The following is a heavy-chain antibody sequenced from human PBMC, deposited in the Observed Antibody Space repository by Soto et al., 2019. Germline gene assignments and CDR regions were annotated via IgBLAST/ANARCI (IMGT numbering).Heavy chain of an antibody. CDR1: GYIFTGYG. V-gene: IGHV1-18*01. J-gene: IGHJ5*02. CDR2: ISGYNGNT. Sequence: ASVKVSCKASGYIFTGYGLSWVRQAPGQGLEWMGWISGYNGNTNYAQKFQGRLTMTTDTSTSTAYMELRNLGSDDTAVYYCARDLHHPKPNWFDPWGQGTLVTVSS. CDR3: ARDLHHPKPNWFDP.